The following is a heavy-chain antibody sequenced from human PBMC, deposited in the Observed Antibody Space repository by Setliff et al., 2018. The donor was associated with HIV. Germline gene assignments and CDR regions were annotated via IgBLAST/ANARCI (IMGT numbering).Heavy chain of an antibody. V-gene: IGHV1-2*04. D-gene: IGHD3-22*01. J-gene: IGHJ4*02. CDR3: ARGMDYYDTSGYYQYYFDY. Sequence: ASVKVSCKASGYSFTDYYIHWVRQAPGQGLEWMGWINPKSDGTNYAQKFQGWITMTRDTSISTAYMELSKLRSDDTAVYYCARGMDYYDTSGYYQYYFDYWGQGTLVTVSS. CDR1: GYSFTDYY. CDR2: INPKSDGT.